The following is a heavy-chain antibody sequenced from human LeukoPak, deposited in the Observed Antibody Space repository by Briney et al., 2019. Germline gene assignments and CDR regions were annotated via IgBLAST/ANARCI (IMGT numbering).Heavy chain of an antibody. D-gene: IGHD1-7*01. CDR2: ISESGGST. J-gene: IGHJ4*02. CDR1: GFTFSNYA. CDR3: AKDRRGNWNYVGNLDY. V-gene: IGHV3-23*01. Sequence: GGSLRLSCAASGFTFSNYAMSWVRQAPRKGLEGVSVISESGGSTYYADSVKGRFTISRDNSKNTLYLQMNSLRAEDTAVYYCAKDRRGNWNYVGNLDYWGQETLVTVSS.